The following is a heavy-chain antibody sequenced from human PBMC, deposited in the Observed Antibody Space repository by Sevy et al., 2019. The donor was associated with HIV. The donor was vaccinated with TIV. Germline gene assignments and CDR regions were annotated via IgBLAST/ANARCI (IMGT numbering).Heavy chain of an antibody. CDR3: AKTGIRANEGQLWFQEYLSPDY. Sequence: GGSLRLSCAASGFTFSSYAMSWVRQAPGKGLEWVSAISGSGGSTYYADSVKGRFTISRDNSKNTLYLQMNSLRAEDTVVYYCAKTGIRANEGQLWFQEYLSPDYWGQGTLVTVSS. CDR2: ISGSGGST. V-gene: IGHV3-23*01. CDR1: GFTFSSYA. D-gene: IGHD5-18*01. J-gene: IGHJ4*02.